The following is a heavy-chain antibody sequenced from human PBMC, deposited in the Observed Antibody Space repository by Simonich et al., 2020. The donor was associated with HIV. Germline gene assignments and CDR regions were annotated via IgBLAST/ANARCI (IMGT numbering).Heavy chain of an antibody. Sequence: EVQLVESGGGLVQPGRSLRLSCAASVFTFDDYAMHWVRQAPGKGLEWVSGISWNRGSIGYADSVKVRFTISRDNAKNSLYLQMNSLRAEDTALYYCAKAYSSSWGEGYFDYWGQGTLVTVSS. V-gene: IGHV3-9*01. CDR3: AKAYSSSWGEGYFDY. CDR1: VFTFDDYA. D-gene: IGHD6-13*01. J-gene: IGHJ4*02. CDR2: ISWNRGSI.